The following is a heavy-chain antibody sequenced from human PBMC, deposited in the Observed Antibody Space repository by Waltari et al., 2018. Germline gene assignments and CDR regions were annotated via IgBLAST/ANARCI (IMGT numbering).Heavy chain of an antibody. CDR1: GESFSGYF. D-gene: IGHD2-21*01. J-gene: IGHJ4*01. Sequence: QVQLHQWGAGLLQPAETLSLTCAVSGESFSGYFGSLLRRPPGKGLEWLGAIHYSGATNYRPSLKSRLSLSVDTTRKQFSMRLASVTAADTGMYFCARYGEVPPNYFFDFWGQGKLVTVSS. CDR3: ARYGEVPPNYFFDF. CDR2: IHYSGAT. V-gene: IGHV4-34*01.